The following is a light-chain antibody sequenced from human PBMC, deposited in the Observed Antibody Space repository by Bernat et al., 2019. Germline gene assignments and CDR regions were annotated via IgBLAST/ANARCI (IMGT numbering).Light chain of an antibody. Sequence: QSALTQPASVSGSPGQSITISCTGTSSDVGGYNYVSWYQQHPGRAPKLLIYDVRDRPSGISNRFSGSKSGNTASLTISGLLAEDEAVYYCSSYTSSSTLVFGGGTRLTVL. CDR2: DVR. CDR1: SSDVGGYNY. CDR3: SSYTSSSTLV. J-gene: IGLJ3*02. V-gene: IGLV2-14*03.